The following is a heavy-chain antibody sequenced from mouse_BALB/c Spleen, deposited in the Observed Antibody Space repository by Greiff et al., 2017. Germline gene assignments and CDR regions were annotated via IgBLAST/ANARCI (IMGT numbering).Heavy chain of an antibody. J-gene: IGHJ2*01. D-gene: IGHD1-1*01. CDR3: ARQILLGFDY. CDR1: GFTFSSYT. CDR2: ISNGGGST. V-gene: IGHV5-12-2*01. Sequence: DVQLVESGGGLVQPGGSLKLSCAASGFTFSSYTMSWVRQTPEKRLEWVAYISNGGGSTYYPDTVKGRFTISRDNAKNTLYLQMSSLKSEDTAMYYCARQILLGFDYWGQGTTLTVSS.